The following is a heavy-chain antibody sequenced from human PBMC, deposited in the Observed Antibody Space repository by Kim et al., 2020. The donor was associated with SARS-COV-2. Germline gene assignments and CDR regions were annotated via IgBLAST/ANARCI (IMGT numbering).Heavy chain of an antibody. J-gene: IGHJ4*02. Sequence: GGSLRLSCAASGFTFSSYGMHWVRQAPGKGLEWVAVISYDGSNKYYADSVKGRFTISRDNSKNTLYLQMNSLRAEDTAVYYCAKNGGEVGATTRFDYWGQGTLVTVSS. CDR1: GFTFSSYG. D-gene: IGHD1-26*01. CDR2: ISYDGSNK. V-gene: IGHV3-30*18. CDR3: AKNGGEVGATTRFDY.